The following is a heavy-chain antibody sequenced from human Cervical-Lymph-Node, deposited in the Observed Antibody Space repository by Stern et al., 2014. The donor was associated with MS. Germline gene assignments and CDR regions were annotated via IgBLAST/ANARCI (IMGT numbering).Heavy chain of an antibody. J-gene: IGHJ5*02. D-gene: IGHD1-26*01. CDR2: IMPILGTS. CDR3: ARHLGSHESGWFDP. Sequence: QVQLVQSGAEVKKPGSSVKVSCQASGGTLISYPISWVRQAPGQGLELLGSIMPILGTSNYAHKFQGRVTITADESTTTIYMELRSLKSEDTAVYYCARHLGSHESGWFDPWGQGTLVTVSS. CDR1: GGTLISYP. V-gene: IGHV1-69*18.